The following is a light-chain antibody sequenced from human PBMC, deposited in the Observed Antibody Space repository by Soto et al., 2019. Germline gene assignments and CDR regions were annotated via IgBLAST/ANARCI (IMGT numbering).Light chain of an antibody. J-gene: IGKJ1*01. CDR1: QSVSSNY. V-gene: IGKV3-20*01. CDR2: GAS. Sequence: EIVLTQSPGTLSLSPGERATLSCRASQSVSSNYLAWYQQKPGQAPRLLIYGASSRATGIPDRFSGSGSGTDFTLTISRLEPDDFAVYYCQQYGSSPTFGQGPKVEIK. CDR3: QQYGSSPT.